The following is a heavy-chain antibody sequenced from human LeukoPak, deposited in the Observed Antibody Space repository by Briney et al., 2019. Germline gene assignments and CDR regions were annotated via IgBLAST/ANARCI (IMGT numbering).Heavy chain of an antibody. CDR1: GFTFSHYG. CDR2: TSSDGVEK. V-gene: IGHV3-30*03. CDR3: AREGHYDILTGYSPVEYYFYYMDV. J-gene: IGHJ6*03. D-gene: IGHD3-9*01. Sequence: QPGRSLRLSCEASGFTFSHYGIHWVRQTPGKGLEWVAATSSDGVEKHYADSVKGRFNISRDSSKSTLYLQMNSLRAEDTALYYCAREGHYDILTGYSPVEYYFYYMDVWGKGTTVTVSS.